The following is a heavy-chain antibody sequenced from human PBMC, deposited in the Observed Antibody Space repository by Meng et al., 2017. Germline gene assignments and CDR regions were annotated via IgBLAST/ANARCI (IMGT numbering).Heavy chain of an antibody. V-gene: IGHV4-4*02. CDR2: IYHSGST. CDR1: GGSISSSNW. CDR3: ARDRGAVAGTNFDY. D-gene: IGHD6-19*01. J-gene: IGHJ4*02. Sequence: VPLAGSGPGPVKPSGALSLTCAVSGGSISSSNWWSWVRQPPGKGLEWIGEIYHSGSTNYNPSLKSRVTISVDKSKNQFSLKLSSVTAADTAVYYCARDRGAVAGTNFDYWGQGTLVTVSS.